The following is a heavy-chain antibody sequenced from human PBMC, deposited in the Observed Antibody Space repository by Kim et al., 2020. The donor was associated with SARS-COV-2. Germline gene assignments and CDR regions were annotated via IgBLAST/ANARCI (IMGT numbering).Heavy chain of an antibody. D-gene: IGHD2-21*02. CDR2: SRNKANSYTT. J-gene: IGHJ4*02. V-gene: IGHV3-72*01. CDR3: ARALVSGGHWCSDS. CDR1: GFTLSDYY. Sequence: GGSLRLSCEVSGFTLSDYYMDWVRQAPGKGLEWVGRSRNKANSYTTEYAASVKGRVTISRDDSKNSLYLQMNSLKTEDTAVYFCARALVSGGHWCSDSWGQGSLVSVSS.